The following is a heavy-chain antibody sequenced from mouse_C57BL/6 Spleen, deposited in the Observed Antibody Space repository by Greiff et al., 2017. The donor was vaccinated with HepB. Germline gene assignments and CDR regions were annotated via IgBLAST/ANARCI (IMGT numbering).Heavy chain of an antibody. Sequence: EVQRVESGGGLVQPKGSLKLSCAASGFTFNTYAMHWVRQAPGKGLEWVARIRSKSSNYATYYADSVKDRFTISRDDSQSMLYLQMNNLKTEDTAMYYCVREKGSPYYFDYWGQGTTLTVSS. D-gene: IGHD1-1*01. CDR3: VREKGSPYYFDY. V-gene: IGHV10-3*01. CDR1: GFTFNTYA. CDR2: IRSKSSNYAT. J-gene: IGHJ2*01.